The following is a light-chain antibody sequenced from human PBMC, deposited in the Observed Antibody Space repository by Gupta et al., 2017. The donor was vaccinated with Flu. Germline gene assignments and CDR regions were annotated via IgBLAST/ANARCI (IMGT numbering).Light chain of an antibody. CDR1: SSDVGTYNR. J-gene: IGLJ1*01. Sequence: QSALTQPPSVSGSPGQSVNISCTGTSSDVGTYNRVSWYQQSPGTAPKLMIYEVSNRPSGVPDRFSGSKSGNTASLTISGLQGEDEADYYCSSYTSSYTFVFGTGTKVTVL. V-gene: IGLV2-18*02. CDR2: EVS. CDR3: SSYTSSYTFV.